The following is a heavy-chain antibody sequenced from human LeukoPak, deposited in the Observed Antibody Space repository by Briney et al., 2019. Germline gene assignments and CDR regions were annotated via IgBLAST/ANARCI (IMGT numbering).Heavy chain of an antibody. J-gene: IGHJ4*02. CDR2: MGNFGSST. D-gene: IGHD3-16*01. CDR1: GFASNNYA. Sequence: QPGGSLRLSCSASGFASNNYAMHWVRQAPGKGLEYVSGMGNFGSSTYYADSVKGRFTISGDNWKNALYLQMSSLRPEDTAVYYCVKGNLWGSNWYSPDHWGQGTLVTVSS. V-gene: IGHV3-64D*09. CDR3: VKGNLWGSNWYSPDH.